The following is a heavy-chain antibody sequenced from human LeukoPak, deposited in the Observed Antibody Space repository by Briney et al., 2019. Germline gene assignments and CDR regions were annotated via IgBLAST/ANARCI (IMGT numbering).Heavy chain of an antibody. J-gene: IGHJ4*02. CDR2: VNHSGYT. CDR1: GVSFSTYY. CDR3: ARQLYGSDY. Sequence: PSGTLSLTCGVSGVSFSTYYWSWIRQSPEKGLEWIGEVNHSGYTNYNPSLKSRVTISVDTSKNQFSLKLRSVTAADTAVYYCARQLYGSDYWGQGTLVTVSS. D-gene: IGHD4-17*01. V-gene: IGHV4-34*01.